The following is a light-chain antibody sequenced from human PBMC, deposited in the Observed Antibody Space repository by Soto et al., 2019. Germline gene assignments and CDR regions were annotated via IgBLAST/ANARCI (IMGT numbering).Light chain of an antibody. Sequence: VLTQSPGTLSLSPGERATLSCRASQSVWSTSLVWYQQKPAQAPRLLIYGASSRATGIPDRFSGGGSGTDFTLTISRLEPEDFAVYYCQHYNSSPPITVGQGTRPEIK. CDR3: QHYNSSPPIT. CDR1: QSVWSTS. J-gene: IGKJ5*01. V-gene: IGKV3-20*01. CDR2: GAS.